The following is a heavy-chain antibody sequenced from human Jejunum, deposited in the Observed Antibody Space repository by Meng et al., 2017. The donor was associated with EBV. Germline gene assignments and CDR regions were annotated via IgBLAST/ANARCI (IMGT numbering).Heavy chain of an antibody. CDR1: GYTFISYA. V-gene: IGHV7-4-1*02. CDR2: INTNTGKS. CDR3: VREGLRGLRYSDY. J-gene: IGHJ4*02. Sequence: QVQLVQSWVKLEKPGASVRVSCQASGYTFISYAINWVRQAPGQGLEWMGWINTNTGKSTYVQGFTGRFVFSLDTSVSTAYLQIISLKAEDTAVYYCVREGLRGLRYSDYWGQGTLVTVSS. D-gene: IGHD3-16*01.